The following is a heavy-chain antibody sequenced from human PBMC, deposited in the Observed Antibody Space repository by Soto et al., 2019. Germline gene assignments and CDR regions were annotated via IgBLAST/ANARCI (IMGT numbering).Heavy chain of an antibody. CDR1: GGSISSSSYY. V-gene: IGHV4-39*01. D-gene: IGHD5-18*01. J-gene: IGHJ4*02. CDR3: ARHLQLWHLDY. CDR2: IYYSGST. Sequence: QLQLQESGPGLVKPSETLSLICTVSGGSISSSSYYWGWIRQPPGTGLEWIGSIYYSGSTYYNPSLKSRGTISVDTSKNQFSLKLSSVTAADTAVYYCARHLQLWHLDYWGQGTLVTVSS.